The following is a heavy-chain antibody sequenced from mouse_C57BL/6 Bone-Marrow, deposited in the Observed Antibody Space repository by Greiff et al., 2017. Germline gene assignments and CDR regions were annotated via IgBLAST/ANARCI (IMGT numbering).Heavy chain of an antibody. D-gene: IGHD2-1*01. Sequence: ESGPGLVKPSQSLSLTCSVTGYSITSGYYWNWIRQFPGNKLEWMGYISYDGSNNYNPSLKNRISITRDTSKNQFFLKLNSVTTEDTATYYCARSYYGNSYWYVDVWGTGTTVTVSS. CDR2: ISYDGSN. CDR1: GYSITSGYY. V-gene: IGHV3-6*01. J-gene: IGHJ1*03. CDR3: ARSYYGNSYWYVDV.